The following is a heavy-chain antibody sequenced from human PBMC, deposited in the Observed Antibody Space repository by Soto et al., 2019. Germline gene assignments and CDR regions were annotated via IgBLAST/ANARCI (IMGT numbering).Heavy chain of an antibody. Sequence: QVQLVQSGAEVKRPGSSVQVSCKASGDTFNFYSINWVRQAPGLGLEGMGRVNPIVSMSNYAQKFQGRVTMTADKATSTAYMELSSLRSEDTAIYYCASSYGSGYRAFDYWGQGALVTVSS. D-gene: IGHD3-10*01. J-gene: IGHJ4*02. V-gene: IGHV1-69*02. CDR1: GDTFNFYS. CDR2: VNPIVSMS. CDR3: ASSYGSGYRAFDY.